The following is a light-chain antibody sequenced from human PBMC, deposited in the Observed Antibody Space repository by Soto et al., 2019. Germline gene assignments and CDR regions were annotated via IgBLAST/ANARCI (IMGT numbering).Light chain of an antibody. V-gene: IGLV4-60*01. CDR2: LEGSGSY. J-gene: IGLJ2*01. Sequence: QSVLTQSSSASASLGSSVKLTCTLSSGHSSYIIAWHHQQPGKAPRYLMKLEGSGSYNKGSGVPDRFSGSSSGADRYLTISTLRLEDEANYYWGTWASTTRVFGEGPKLTAL. CDR1: SGHSSYI. CDR3: GTWASTTRV.